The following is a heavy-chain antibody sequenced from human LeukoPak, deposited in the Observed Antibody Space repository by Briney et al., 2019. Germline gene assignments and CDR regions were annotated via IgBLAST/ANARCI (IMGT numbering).Heavy chain of an antibody. D-gene: IGHD3-3*01. CDR1: GGSISSYY. V-gene: IGHV4-59*08. Sequence: SETLSLTCTVSGGSISSYYWSWVRQPAGKGLEWIGYIYYSGSTNYNPSLKSRVTISVDTSKNQFSLKLSSVTAADTAVYYCARHPTDMESIDYWGQGTLVTVSS. J-gene: IGHJ4*02. CDR3: ARHPTDMESIDY. CDR2: IYYSGST.